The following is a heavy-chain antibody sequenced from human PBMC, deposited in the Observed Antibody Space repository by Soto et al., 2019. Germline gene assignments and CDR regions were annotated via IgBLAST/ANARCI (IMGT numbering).Heavy chain of an antibody. CDR3: AGTTSHQWYYMDV. CDR1: GDNVSSNRAA. J-gene: IGHJ6*03. D-gene: IGHD1-7*01. V-gene: IGHV6-1*01. Sequence: PSQTQSLTCDISGDNVSSNRAAWNWIRQSPSRGLEWLARTYYRSRWYNDYAVSVRSRITVNPDTSKNQFSLQLTSVTPEDTAVYYCAGTTSHQWYYMDVWGEGTAVTVSS. CDR2: TYYRSRWYN.